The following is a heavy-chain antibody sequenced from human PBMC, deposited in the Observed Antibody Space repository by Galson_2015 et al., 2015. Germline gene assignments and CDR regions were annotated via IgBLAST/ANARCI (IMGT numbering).Heavy chain of an antibody. CDR1: GLSFSGSS. CDR3: TRHGPKWELDY. J-gene: IGHJ4*02. D-gene: IGHD1-26*01. V-gene: IGHV3-73*01. CDR2: IRTKANNYAT. Sequence: SLRLSCAASGLSFSGSSMHWVRQASGKGLEWIGRIRTKANNYATTYAASVGGRFVFSRDDSQNTAYLQMNRLKTEDTAVYYCTRHGPKWELDYWGQGTLVTVSS.